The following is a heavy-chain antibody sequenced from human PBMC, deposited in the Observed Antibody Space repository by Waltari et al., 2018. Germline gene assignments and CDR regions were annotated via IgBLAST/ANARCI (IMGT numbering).Heavy chain of an antibody. V-gene: IGHV4-38-2*01. J-gene: IGHJ2*01. CDR3: VRVSNQWYFDL. CDR2: IIHSGST. D-gene: IGHD3-3*02. Sequence: QVQLQESGPGLVKASETLSLTCGVSGYFISSGYYWGWIRRPPGKGLEWIGSIIHSGSTYYNPSLKSRVTISVDTSKNQFTLNLNPVTAADTAVYYCVRVSNQWYFDLWGRGTLVSVSS. CDR1: GYFISSGYY.